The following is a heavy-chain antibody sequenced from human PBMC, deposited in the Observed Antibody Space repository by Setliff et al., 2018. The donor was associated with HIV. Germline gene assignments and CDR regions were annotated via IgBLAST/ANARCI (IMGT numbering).Heavy chain of an antibody. CDR1: GASISSYY. Sequence: SETLSLTCTVSGASISSYYWSWIRQPPGKGLAGIGYIYYTGITDNNPSLEGRVTISVDTSKNQVSLRLKSVTTADTAVYYCARELYGGNSRPFDYWGQGALVTVSS. V-gene: IGHV4-59*13. CDR3: ARELYGGNSRPFDY. J-gene: IGHJ4*02. CDR2: IYYTGIT. D-gene: IGHD2-21*02.